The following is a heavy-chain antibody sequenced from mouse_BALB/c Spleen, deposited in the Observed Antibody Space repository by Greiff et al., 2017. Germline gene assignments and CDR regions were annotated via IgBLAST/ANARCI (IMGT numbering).Heavy chain of an antibody. V-gene: IGHV5-9-3*01. CDR2: ISSGGSYT. D-gene: IGHD3-3*01. Sequence: EVKLMESGGGLVKPGGSLKLSCAASGFTFSSYAMSWVRQTPEKRLEWVATISSGGSYTYYPDSVKGRFTISRDNAKNTLYLQMSSLRSEDTAMYYCARQGDEGFDYWGQGTTLTVSS. J-gene: IGHJ2*01. CDR1: GFTFSSYA. CDR3: ARQGDEGFDY.